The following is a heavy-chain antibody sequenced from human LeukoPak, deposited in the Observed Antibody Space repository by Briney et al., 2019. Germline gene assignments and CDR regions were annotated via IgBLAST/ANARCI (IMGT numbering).Heavy chain of an antibody. CDR1: GFTFSSYS. Sequence: SGGSLRLSCAASGFTFSSYSMNWVRQAPGKGLEWVSYISSSSSTIYYADSVEGRFTISRDNAKNSLYLQMNSLRAEDTAVYYCARGGYYFDYWGQGTLVTVSS. V-gene: IGHV3-48*01. CDR2: ISSSSSTI. CDR3: ARGGYYFDY. J-gene: IGHJ4*02. D-gene: IGHD2-15*01.